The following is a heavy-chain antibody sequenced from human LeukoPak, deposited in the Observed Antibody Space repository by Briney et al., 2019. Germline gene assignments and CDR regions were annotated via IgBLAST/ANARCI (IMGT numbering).Heavy chain of an antibody. Sequence: ASVKVSCKASGGTFSSYGISWVRQAPGQGLEWMGWISAYNGNTNYAQKLQGRVTMTTDTSTSTAYMELRSLRSDDTAVYYCARGNDYGDYGSHYYFDYWGQGTLVTVSS. V-gene: IGHV1-18*01. J-gene: IGHJ4*02. CDR3: ARGNDYGDYGSHYYFDY. CDR2: ISAYNGNT. CDR1: GGTFSSYG. D-gene: IGHD4-17*01.